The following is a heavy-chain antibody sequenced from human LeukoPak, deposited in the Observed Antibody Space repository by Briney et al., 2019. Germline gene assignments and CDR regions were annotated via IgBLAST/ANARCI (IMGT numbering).Heavy chain of an antibody. CDR2: IYYSGST. CDR1: AGSISSYY. J-gene: IGHJ6*02. CDR3: ARYYYYYYGMDV. V-gene: IGHV4-59*01. Sequence: PSETLSLTCTVSAGSISSYYWSWIRQPPGKGLEWIGYIYYSGSTNYNPSLKSRVTISVDTSKNQFSLKLSSVTAADTAVYYCARYYYYYYGMDVWGQGTTVTVSS.